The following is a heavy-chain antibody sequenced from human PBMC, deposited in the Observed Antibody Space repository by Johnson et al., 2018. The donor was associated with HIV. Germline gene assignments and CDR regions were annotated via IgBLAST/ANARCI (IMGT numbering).Heavy chain of an antibody. Sequence: VQLVESGGGVVQPGRSLRLSCAASGFIFSRYDMHWVRQATGKGLEWFSAIGTAVDTYYPGSVKGRFTISRENAKHSLYLQMNSLTTDDTAVFYCTSTIDVVPTGRSYDAFDIWGQGTMVTVSS. D-gene: IGHD5-12*01. CDR2: IGTAVDT. J-gene: IGHJ3*02. CDR1: GFIFSRYD. CDR3: TSTIDVVPTGRSYDAFDI. V-gene: IGHV3-13*01.